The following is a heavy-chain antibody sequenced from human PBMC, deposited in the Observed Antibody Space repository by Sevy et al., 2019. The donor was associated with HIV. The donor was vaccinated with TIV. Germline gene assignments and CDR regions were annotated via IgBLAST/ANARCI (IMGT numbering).Heavy chain of an antibody. CDR3: TRDLFSGGNAVYGY. CDR2: INAISSNI. D-gene: IGHD2-15*01. CDR1: GFTFSSYA. V-gene: IGHV3-21*01. Sequence: GGCLRLSCAASGFTFSSYAMNWVRQAPGKGLEWVSSINAISSNIYYADSVKGRFTISRDNAENSLYLQMNSVRAEDTAVYYCTRDLFSGGNAVYGYWGQGTLVCVSS. J-gene: IGHJ4*02.